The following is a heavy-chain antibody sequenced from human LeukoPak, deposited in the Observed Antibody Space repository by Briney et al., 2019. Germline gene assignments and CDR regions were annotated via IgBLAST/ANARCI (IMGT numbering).Heavy chain of an antibody. V-gene: IGHV1-24*01. CDR3: ATDRGYSSRHHSYDYGMDV. D-gene: IGHD6-13*01. Sequence: ASVKVSCTVSGYTLTELSMHWVRQAPGKGLEWMGGFDPEDGETIYAQKFQGRVTMTEDTSTDTAYMELSSLRSEDTAVYYCATDRGYSSRHHSYDYGMDVWGQGTTVTVSS. CDR1: GYTLTELS. J-gene: IGHJ6*02. CDR2: FDPEDGET.